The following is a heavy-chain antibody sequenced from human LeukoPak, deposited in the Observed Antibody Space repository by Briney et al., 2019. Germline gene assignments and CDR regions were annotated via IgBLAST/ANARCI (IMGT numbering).Heavy chain of an antibody. CDR3: VKDAPLPFDF. V-gene: IGHV3-33*06. Sequence: GGSLRLSCAASGFTFSSYGMNWVRQAPGKGLEWVAVIWYDGSNKYYADSLKGRFTISRDNSKNALYLQMNSLRAADTATYFCVKDAPLPFDFWGQGALVIVSS. CDR1: GFTFSSYG. CDR2: IWYDGSNK. J-gene: IGHJ4*02.